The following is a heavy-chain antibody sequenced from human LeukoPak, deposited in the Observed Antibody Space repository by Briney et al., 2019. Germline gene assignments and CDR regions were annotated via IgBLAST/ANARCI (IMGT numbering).Heavy chain of an antibody. Sequence: ASVKVSCKASGYTFTSYYMLWARQAPGQGLEWMGIINPSGGSTSYAQKFQGRVTMTRDTSTSTVYMELSSLRSEDTAVYYCARDHEYYYGSGSYYPGGCDYWGQGTLVTVSS. J-gene: IGHJ4*02. V-gene: IGHV1-46*01. CDR2: INPSGGST. D-gene: IGHD3-10*01. CDR1: GYTFTSYY. CDR3: ARDHEYYYGSGSYYPGGCDY.